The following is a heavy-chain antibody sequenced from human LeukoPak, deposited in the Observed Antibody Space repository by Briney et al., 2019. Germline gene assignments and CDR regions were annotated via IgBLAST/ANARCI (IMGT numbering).Heavy chain of an antibody. CDR3: ARGTGGAGSSGIDY. Sequence: SETLSLTRAVYGGSFSGYYWSWIRQPPGKGLKWIGEINHSGTTNYNPSLKSRVTTSVDTSKNQFSLKLSSVTGADTAVYYGARGTGGAGSSGIDYWGQGTLVTVSS. CDR2: INHSGTT. D-gene: IGHD3-10*01. J-gene: IGHJ4*02. CDR1: GGSFSGYY. V-gene: IGHV4-34*01.